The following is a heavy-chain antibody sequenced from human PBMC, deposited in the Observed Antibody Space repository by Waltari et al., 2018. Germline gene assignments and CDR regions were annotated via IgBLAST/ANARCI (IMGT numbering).Heavy chain of an antibody. CDR1: GFTFSSYA. CDR3: AKHGSWELLRHFDS. Sequence: EVQLLESGGGLVQPGGSLRLSCAASGFTFSSYAMSWVRPAPGKGLEWVSPISGSGATTYYTDSVKGRFIISRDNSKNTLYLQMNSLRAEDTAIYYCAKHGSWELLRHFDSWGQGTLVTVSS. D-gene: IGHD1-26*01. J-gene: IGHJ4*02. CDR2: ISGSGATT. V-gene: IGHV3-23*01.